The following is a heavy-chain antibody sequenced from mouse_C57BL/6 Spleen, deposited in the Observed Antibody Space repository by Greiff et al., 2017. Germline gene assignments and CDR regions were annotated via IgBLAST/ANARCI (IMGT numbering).Heavy chain of an antibody. J-gene: IGHJ1*03. CDR3: ARTGSNYWDFDV. V-gene: IGHV5-17*01. D-gene: IGHD2-5*01. CDR1: GFTFSDYG. CDR2: ISSGSSTI. Sequence: EVHLVESGGGLVKPGGSLKLSCAASGFTFSDYGMHWVRQAPEKGLEWVAYISSGSSTIYYADTVKGRFTISRDNAKNTLYLQMTSLRSEDTARYYCARTGSNYWDFDVWGTGTTVTVSS.